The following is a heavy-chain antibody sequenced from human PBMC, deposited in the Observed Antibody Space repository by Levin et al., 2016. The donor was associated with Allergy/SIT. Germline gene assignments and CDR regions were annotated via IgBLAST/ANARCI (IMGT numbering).Heavy chain of an antibody. J-gene: IGHJ3*01. CDR1: GSPMSSYY. CDR2: IYDTGST. CDR3: ARGRIVTGHDHFGV. D-gene: IGHD1-26*01. V-gene: IGHV4-59*13. Sequence: SETLSLTCTVSGSPMSSYYWSWIRQSPGMGLEFIGYIYDTGSTTYNPSLKSRVSMSVDTSKNQFSLRLTSVTAADTAVYYCARGRIVTGHDHFGVWGPGATVTVSS.